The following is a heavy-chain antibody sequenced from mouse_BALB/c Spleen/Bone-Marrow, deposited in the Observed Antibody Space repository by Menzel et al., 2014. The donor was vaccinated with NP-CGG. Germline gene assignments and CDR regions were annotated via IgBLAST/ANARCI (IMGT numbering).Heavy chain of an antibody. V-gene: IGHV5-6-5*01. CDR2: ISSGGST. Sequence: EVKLVESGGGLVKPGGSLELSCAASGFTFSSYAMSWVRQTPEKRLAWVASISSGGSTYYPDSVKGRFTISRDNARNILYLQMSSLRSEDTAMYYCARGYDGYYGFAYWGQGTLVTVSA. D-gene: IGHD2-3*01. CDR1: GFTFSSYA. J-gene: IGHJ3*01. CDR3: ARGYDGYYGFAY.